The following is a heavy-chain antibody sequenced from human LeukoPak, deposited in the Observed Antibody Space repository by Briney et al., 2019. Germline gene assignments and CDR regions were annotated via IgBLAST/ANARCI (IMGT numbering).Heavy chain of an antibody. V-gene: IGHV4-34*01. CDR3: ARLGSSWKWYFDL. Sequence: SETLSLTCAVYGGSFSGYYWSWIRQPPGKGLEWIGEINHSGSTNYNPSLKSRVTISVDTSKNQFSLKLSSVTAADTAVYYCARLGSSWKWYFDLWGRGTLVTVSS. CDR2: INHSGST. J-gene: IGHJ2*01. D-gene: IGHD6-13*01. CDR1: GGSFSGYY.